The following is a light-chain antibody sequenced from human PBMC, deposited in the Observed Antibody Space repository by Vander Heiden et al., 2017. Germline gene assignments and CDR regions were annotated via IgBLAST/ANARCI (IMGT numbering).Light chain of an antibody. J-gene: IGKJ1*01. V-gene: IGKV4-1*01. CDR1: QSVFSNINNKNY. Sequence: DIVMTQSPDFLAVSLGERATINCKSSQSVFSNINNKNYLAWYEQKPGQPPKLLIYWASTRESGVPDRFSGSGSGTDFTLTISSLQAEDVAVYYCQEYYSTPQTFGQGTKVEIK. CDR2: WAS. CDR3: QEYYSTPQT.